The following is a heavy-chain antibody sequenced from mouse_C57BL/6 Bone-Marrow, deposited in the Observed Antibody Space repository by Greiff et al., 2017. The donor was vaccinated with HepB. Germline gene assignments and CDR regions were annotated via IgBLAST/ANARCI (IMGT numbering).Heavy chain of an antibody. J-gene: IGHJ2*01. CDR3: TPVLPPHD. CDR1: GFNIKDDY. CDR2: IDPENGDT. Sequence: EVQLQQSGAELVRPGASVKLSCTASGFNIKDDYMHWVKQRPEQGLEWIGCIDPENGDTKYDSKFQGKATITADTSSNTAYLQLSSLASEDTAVYYCTPVLPPHDWGQGTTLTVSS. D-gene: IGHD6-1*01. V-gene: IGHV14-4*01.